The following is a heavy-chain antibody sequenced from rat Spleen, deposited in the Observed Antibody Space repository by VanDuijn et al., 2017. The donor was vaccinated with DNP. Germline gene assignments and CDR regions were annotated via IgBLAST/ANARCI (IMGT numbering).Heavy chain of an antibody. CDR3: TRPIAAIWVDY. CDR2: ISPGGGNT. V-gene: IGHV5-25*01. D-gene: IGHD1-2*01. J-gene: IGHJ2*01. Sequence: EVQLVESGGDLVQPGRSLKLSCGASGFTFSYYYMAWVRQAPTKGLEWVAAISPGGGNTYYRDSVKGRFTISRDNAISTLYLQMDSLRSEDTATYYCTRPIAAIWVDYWGQGVMVTVSS. CDR1: GFTFSYYY.